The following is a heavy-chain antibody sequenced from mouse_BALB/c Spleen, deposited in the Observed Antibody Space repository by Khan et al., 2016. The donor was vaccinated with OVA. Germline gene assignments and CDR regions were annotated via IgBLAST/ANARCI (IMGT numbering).Heavy chain of an antibody. D-gene: IGHD2-1*01. V-gene: IGHV1S81*02. CDR2: INPSDGDT. CDR1: GYTFTSYY. CDR3: TRSGYGTFLY. J-gene: IGHJ3*01. Sequence: QVQLQQSGAELVKPGASVKLSCKASGYTFTSYYMYWVKQRPGQGLEWIGEINPSDGDTNFNEKFKSKATLTVAKSSSTASMQLSSLTSEDAAVYYCTRSGYGTFLYWGQGTLVTVSA.